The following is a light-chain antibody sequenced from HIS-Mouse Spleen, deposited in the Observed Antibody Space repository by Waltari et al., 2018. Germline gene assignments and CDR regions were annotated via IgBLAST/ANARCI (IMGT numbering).Light chain of an antibody. J-gene: IGKJ2*01. V-gene: IGKV1-8*01. CDR3: QQYYSYPYT. CDR2: AAS. CDR1: QGISSY. Sequence: AIRMTQSPSPFSASTGDRVTIPCRASQGISSYLAWYQQKPGKAPKLLIYAASTLQSGVPSRFSGSGSGTDFTLTISCLQSEDFATYYCQQYYSYPYTFGQGTKLEIK.